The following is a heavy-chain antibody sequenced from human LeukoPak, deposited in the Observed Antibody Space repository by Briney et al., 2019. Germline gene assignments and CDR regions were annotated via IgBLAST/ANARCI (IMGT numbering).Heavy chain of an antibody. CDR3: ARDVGPPYNWFDP. CDR1: GYSISSGYY. D-gene: IGHD1-26*01. Sequence: SETLSLTCTVSGYSISSGYYWGWIRQPPGKGLEWIGSIYHSGSTYYNPSLKSRVTISVDTSKNQFSLKLSSVTAADTAVYYCARDVGPPYNWFDPWGQGTLVTVSS. CDR2: IYHSGST. J-gene: IGHJ5*02. V-gene: IGHV4-38-2*02.